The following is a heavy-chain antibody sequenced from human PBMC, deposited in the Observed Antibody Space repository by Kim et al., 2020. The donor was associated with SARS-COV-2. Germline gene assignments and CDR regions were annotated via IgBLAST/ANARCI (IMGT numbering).Heavy chain of an antibody. CDR2: INPSGGST. D-gene: IGHD6-13*01. Sequence: ASVKVSCKASGYTFTSYYMHWVRQAPGQGLEWMGIINPSGGSTSYAQKFQGRVSMTRDTSTSTVYMELSSLRSEDTAVYYCARDIGAAVPFNWFDPWGQGTLVTVSS. V-gene: IGHV1-46*01. CDR3: ARDIGAAVPFNWFDP. CDR1: GYTFTSYY. J-gene: IGHJ5*02.